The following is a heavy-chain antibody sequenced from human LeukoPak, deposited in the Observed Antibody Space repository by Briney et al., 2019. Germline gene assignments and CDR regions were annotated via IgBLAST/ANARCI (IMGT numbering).Heavy chain of an antibody. CDR2: ISGSGGST. D-gene: IGHD3-16*02. CDR3: AKGGHYDYVWGGYRLDY. CDR1: GITFSSYA. Sequence: GGSLRLSCAASGITFSSYAMSWVRQAPGKGLEWVSGISGSGGSTHNADSVKGRFTISRDNSKNTLYLQMNSLRAEDTAIYYCAKGGHYDYVWGGYRLDYWGQGTLVTVSS. J-gene: IGHJ4*02. V-gene: IGHV3-23*01.